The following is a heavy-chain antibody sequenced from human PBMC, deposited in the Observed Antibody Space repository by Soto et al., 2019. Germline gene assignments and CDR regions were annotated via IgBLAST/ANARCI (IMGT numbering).Heavy chain of an antibody. Sequence: GGSLRLSCAASGFTFSSYAMSWVRQAPGKGLEWVSAISGSGGSTYYADSVKGRFTISRDNSKNTLYLQMNSLRAEDTAVYYCARDPDIVVVVAATSYIYYFVYWGQGTLVTVSS. CDR2: ISGSGGST. V-gene: IGHV3-23*01. CDR1: GFTFSSYA. D-gene: IGHD2-15*01. CDR3: ARDPDIVVVVAATSYIYYFVY. J-gene: IGHJ4*02.